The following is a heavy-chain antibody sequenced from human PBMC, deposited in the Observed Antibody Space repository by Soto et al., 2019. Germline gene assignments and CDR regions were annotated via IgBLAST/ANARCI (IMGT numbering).Heavy chain of an antibody. CDR1: GFTFSSYG. Sequence: GGSLRLSCAASGFTFSSYGMHWVRQAPGKGLEWVAVIWYDGSNKYYADSVKGRFTISRDNSKNTLYLQMNSLRAEDTAVYYCERGRSTNPSHYRPARVFDYWGQGTLVTVSS. D-gene: IGHD3-16*02. CDR3: ERGRSTNPSHYRPARVFDY. CDR2: IWYDGSNK. J-gene: IGHJ4*02. V-gene: IGHV3-33*01.